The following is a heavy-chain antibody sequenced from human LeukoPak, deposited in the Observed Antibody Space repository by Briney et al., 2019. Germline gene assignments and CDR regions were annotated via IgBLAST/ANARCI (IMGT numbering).Heavy chain of an antibody. V-gene: IGHV4-61*02. CDR2: IYSSGST. CDR1: GDSISSGDYY. J-gene: IGHJ4*02. CDR3: ARGNWNYCDY. D-gene: IGHD1-20*01. Sequence: SQTLSLTCTVSGDSISSGDYYWTWIRKPAGKGLEWIGRIYSSGSTNYNPSLKSRLTISLDTSKNQFSLKLSSVTAADTAVYYCARGNWNYCDYWGQGTLVPVSS.